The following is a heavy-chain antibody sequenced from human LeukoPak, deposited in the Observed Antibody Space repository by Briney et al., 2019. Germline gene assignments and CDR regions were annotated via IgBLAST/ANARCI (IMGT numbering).Heavy chain of an antibody. D-gene: IGHD5-18*01. Sequence: GGSLRLSCAASGFTFSSYWMNWVRQAPGKGLEWVAKIKQDGSEKYYVDSVKGRFTISRDNTKNSLYLQMNSLRAEDTAVYYCARDLSGVTGYTYGRGIDYWGQGTLVTVSS. CDR1: GFTFSSYW. J-gene: IGHJ4*02. CDR2: IKQDGSEK. CDR3: ARDLSGVTGYTYGRGIDY. V-gene: IGHV3-7*01.